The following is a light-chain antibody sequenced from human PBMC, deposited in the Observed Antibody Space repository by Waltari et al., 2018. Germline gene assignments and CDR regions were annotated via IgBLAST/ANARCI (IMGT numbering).Light chain of an antibody. Sequence: DIVMTQSPESLAVSLGERATINCKSSQSVLYSSNNKNYLAWYQQKPGQPPKLLIYWASTRESGFPDRFSGSGSGTDFTLTISSLQAGDVAVYYCQQYYGTPPYTFGQGTKLEIK. CDR3: QQYYGTPPYT. CDR2: WAS. J-gene: IGKJ2*01. CDR1: QSVLYSSNNKNY. V-gene: IGKV4-1*01.